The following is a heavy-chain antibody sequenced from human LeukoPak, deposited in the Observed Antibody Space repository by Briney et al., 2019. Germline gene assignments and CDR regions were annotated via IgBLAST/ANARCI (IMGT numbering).Heavy chain of an antibody. V-gene: IGHV3-15*01. D-gene: IGHD3-10*01. J-gene: IGHJ4*02. Sequence: GGSLRLSCAASGFTFSNAWMSWVRQAPGKGLEWVGRIKSKTDGGTTDYAAPVKGRFTISRDDSKHTLYLQMNSLKTEDTAVYYCTTDHPYGSGSYIFDYWGQGTLVTVSS. CDR1: GFTFSNAW. CDR2: IKSKTDGGTT. CDR3: TTDHPYGSGSYIFDY.